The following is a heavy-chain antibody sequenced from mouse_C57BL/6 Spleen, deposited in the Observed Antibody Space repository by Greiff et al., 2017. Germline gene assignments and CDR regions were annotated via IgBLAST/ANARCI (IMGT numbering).Heavy chain of an antibody. CDR2: ISSGGSYT. V-gene: IGHV5-6*01. D-gene: IGHD1-1*01. CDR1: GFTFSSYG. J-gene: IGHJ4*01. CDR3: ARLGYYGSSSYYYAMDY. Sequence: EVKLMESGGDLVKPGGSLKLSCAASGFTFSSYGMSWVRQTPDKRLEWVATISSGGSYTYYPDSVKGRFTISRDNAKNTLYLQMSSLKSEDTAMYYCARLGYYGSSSYYYAMDYWGQGTSVTVSS.